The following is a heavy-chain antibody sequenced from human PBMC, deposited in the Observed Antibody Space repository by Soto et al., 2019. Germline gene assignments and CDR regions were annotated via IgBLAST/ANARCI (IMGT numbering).Heavy chain of an antibody. CDR3: ARDIYYYDSSGEGYYFDY. Sequence: QVQLVESGGGVVQPGRSLRLSCAASGFTFSSYGMHWVRQAPGKGLEWVAVIWYDGSNKYYADSVKGRFTISRDNSKNTLYLQMNSLRAEDTAVYYCARDIYYYDSSGEGYYFDYWGQGTLVTVSS. CDR1: GFTFSSYG. CDR2: IWYDGSNK. J-gene: IGHJ4*02. D-gene: IGHD3-22*01. V-gene: IGHV3-33*01.